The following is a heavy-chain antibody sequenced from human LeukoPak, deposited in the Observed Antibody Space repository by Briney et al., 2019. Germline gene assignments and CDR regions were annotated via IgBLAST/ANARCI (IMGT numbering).Heavy chain of an antibody. CDR2: IHSSGTT. J-gene: IGHJ3*02. Sequence: SETLSLTCTVSGVSMNYYFWNWIRQPAGEGLQWIGRIHSSGTTNYNPSLKSRVTMSIDMSKNQFSLRLTSVTAADTAVYFCARGPYSYDSSGAFDIWGQGTMVTVSS. CDR3: ARGPYSYDSSGAFDI. V-gene: IGHV4-4*07. D-gene: IGHD3-22*01. CDR1: GVSMNYYF.